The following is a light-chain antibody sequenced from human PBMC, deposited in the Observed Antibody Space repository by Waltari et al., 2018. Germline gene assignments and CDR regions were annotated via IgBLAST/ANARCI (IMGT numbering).Light chain of an antibody. CDR2: AVS. V-gene: IGLV2-8*01. CDR1: SSDVGGYNY. CDR3: SSYAGSNTV. J-gene: IGLJ2*01. Sequence: QSALTQPPSASGSPGQSVTISCTGTSSDVGGYNYVSWSQQHPGKAPKLMIYAVSKRPSGVPDRFSGSKSGNTASLTVSGLQAEDEADYYCSSYAGSNTVFGGGTKLTVL.